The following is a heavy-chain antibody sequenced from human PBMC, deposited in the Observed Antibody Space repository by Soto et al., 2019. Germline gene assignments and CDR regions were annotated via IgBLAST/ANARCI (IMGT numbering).Heavy chain of an antibody. J-gene: IGHJ4*02. CDR3: ARGRIRTYYYDSSPIAS. Sequence: YGGSFSGYYWSWIRQPPGKGLEWIGEINHSGSTNYNPSLKSRVTISVDTSKNQFSLKLSSVTAADTAVYYCARGRIRTYYYDSSPIASWGPGTLVTVSS. CDR2: INHSGST. V-gene: IGHV4-34*01. D-gene: IGHD3-22*01. CDR1: GGSFSGYY.